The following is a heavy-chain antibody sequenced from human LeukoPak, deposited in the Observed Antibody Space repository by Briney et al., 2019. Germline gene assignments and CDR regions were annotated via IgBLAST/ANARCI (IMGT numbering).Heavy chain of an antibody. CDR1: GGTFSSYA. D-gene: IGHD6-13*01. J-gene: IGHJ5*02. Sequence: ASVKVSCKASGGTFSSYAISWVRQAPGQGLEWMGRIIPILGIANYAQKFQGRVTITADKSTSTAYMELSSLRSEDTAVYYCARDLGPVAAAGHTNWFDPWGQGTLVTVSS. V-gene: IGHV1-69*04. CDR2: IIPILGIA. CDR3: ARDLGPVAAAGHTNWFDP.